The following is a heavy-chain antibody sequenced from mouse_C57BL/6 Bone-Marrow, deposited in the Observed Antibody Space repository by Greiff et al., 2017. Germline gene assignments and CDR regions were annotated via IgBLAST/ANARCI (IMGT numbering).Heavy chain of an antibody. CDR3: ARWPQAYYSNYPYYFDY. CDR1: GYTFPSYW. Sequence: QVQLQQPGAELVKPGASVKWSCKASGYTFPSYWMPWVKQRPGQGLEWIGMFLSNSGSTNYNEKFKSKATLTVDRTSSTAYMQLSSLTSEDSAVYYCARWPQAYYSNYPYYFDYGGQGTTLTVSS. J-gene: IGHJ2*01. CDR2: FLSNSGST. V-gene: IGHV1-64*01. D-gene: IGHD2-5*01.